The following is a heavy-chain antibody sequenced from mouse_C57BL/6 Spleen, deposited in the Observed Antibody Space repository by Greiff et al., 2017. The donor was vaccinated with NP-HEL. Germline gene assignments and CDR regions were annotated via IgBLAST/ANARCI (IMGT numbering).Heavy chain of an antibody. Sequence: VQLQQPGAELVKPGASVKLSCKASGYTFTSYWMHWVKQRPGQGLEWIGMIHPNSGSTNYHEKFKSKATLTVDKSSSTAYMQLSSLTSEDSAVYYCARRGLITTVVAAFDYWGQGTTLTVSS. J-gene: IGHJ2*01. CDR1: GYTFTSYW. D-gene: IGHD1-1*01. CDR3: ARRGLITTVVAAFDY. V-gene: IGHV1-64*01. CDR2: IHPNSGST.